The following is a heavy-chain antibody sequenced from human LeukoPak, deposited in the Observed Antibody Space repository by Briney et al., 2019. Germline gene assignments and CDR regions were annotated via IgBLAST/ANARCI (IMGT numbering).Heavy chain of an antibody. V-gene: IGHV3-23*01. D-gene: IGHD7-27*01. J-gene: IGHJ4*02. Sequence: GGSLRLSCAASGFSFSRFAMSWVRQAPGKGLEWVSAISGSGGSTYYADSVKGRFTISRDNSKNTLYLQMNSLRAEDTAVYYRAKDLYWGFDYWGQGTLFTVSS. CDR2: ISGSGGST. CDR1: GFSFSRFA. CDR3: AKDLYWGFDY.